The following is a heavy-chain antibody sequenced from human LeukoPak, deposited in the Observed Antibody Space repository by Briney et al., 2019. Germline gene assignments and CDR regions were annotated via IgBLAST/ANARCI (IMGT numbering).Heavy chain of an antibody. V-gene: IGHV4-39*01. J-gene: IGHJ5*02. CDR2: IYYSGST. CDR3: ARRGVGNWFDP. CDR1: GGSISSSSYY. D-gene: IGHD3-10*01. Sequence: SETLSLTCTVSGGSISSSSYYSGWLRHPPGKGLEWIGSIYYSGSTYYNPTLKSRVTISVDTSKNQFSLKLSSVTAADTAVYYCARRGVGNWFDPWGQGSLVTVSS.